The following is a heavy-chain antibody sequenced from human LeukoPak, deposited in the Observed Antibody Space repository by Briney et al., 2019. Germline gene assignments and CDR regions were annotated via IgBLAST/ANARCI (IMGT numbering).Heavy chain of an antibody. J-gene: IGHJ4*02. Sequence: PGGSLSLSCVVSGFDISYNYEGWVRQPPGKGLEWVSVIHTGGTTHYADSVKGRFTISKDNSNNTVYLQMNSVRVEDTAVYYCARVWFGYFFQWGQGALVTVSS. V-gene: IGHV3-53*01. CDR2: IHTGGTT. CDR1: GFDISYNY. D-gene: IGHD3-10*01. CDR3: ARVWFGYFFQ.